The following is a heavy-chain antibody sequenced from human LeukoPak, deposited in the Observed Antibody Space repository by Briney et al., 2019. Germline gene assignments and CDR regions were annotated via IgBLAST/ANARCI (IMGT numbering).Heavy chain of an antibody. V-gene: IGHV3-53*01. Sequence: PGESLRLSCAASGFTVSSNYMSWVRQAPGKGLEWVSVIYSGGSTYYADSVKGRFTISRDNSKNTLYLQMNSLRAEDTAVYYCAGSRIAARPDYWGQGTLVTVSS. D-gene: IGHD6-6*01. CDR1: GFTVSSNY. CDR3: AGSRIAARPDY. J-gene: IGHJ4*02. CDR2: IYSGGST.